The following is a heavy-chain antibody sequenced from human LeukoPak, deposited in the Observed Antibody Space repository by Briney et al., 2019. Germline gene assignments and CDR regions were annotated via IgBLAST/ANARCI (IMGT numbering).Heavy chain of an antibody. V-gene: IGHV1-46*03. J-gene: IGHJ4*02. Sequence: ASVKVSCKASGYTFTSYYMHWVRQAPGQGLEWMGIINPSGGSTSYEQKFQGRVTMTRDTSTSTVYMELSSLRSEDTAVYYCARERRGVIIKWDFDYWGQGTLVTVSS. CDR1: GYTFTSYY. CDR2: INPSGGST. CDR3: ARERRGVIIKWDFDY. D-gene: IGHD3-10*01.